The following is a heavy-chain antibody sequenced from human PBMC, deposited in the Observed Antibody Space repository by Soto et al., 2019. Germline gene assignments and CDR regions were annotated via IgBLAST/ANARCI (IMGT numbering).Heavy chain of an antibody. Sequence: QVQLVESGGGVVQPGMSLRLSCAASGFTLSYHALNWVRQAPGKGLEWVAVISYDGDNKYIAESVKGRFTISRDNSKNTVSLQMNSRRAEDTAMYFCARGTTTSAFSAMDVWVQGTTVTVSS. J-gene: IGHJ6*02. D-gene: IGHD1-1*01. CDR2: ISYDGDNK. V-gene: IGHV3-30-3*01. CDR1: GFTLSYHA. CDR3: ARGTTTSAFSAMDV.